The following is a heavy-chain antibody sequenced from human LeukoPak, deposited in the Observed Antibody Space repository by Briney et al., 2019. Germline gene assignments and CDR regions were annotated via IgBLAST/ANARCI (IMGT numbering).Heavy chain of an antibody. J-gene: IGHJ4*02. Sequence: PGGSLRLSCAASGFTFSSYAMSWVRQAPGKGLEWVSAISGSGVSTYYADSVKGRFTISRDNSKNTLHLQMNSLRAEDTAVYYCGKAPYCGSDCHLTSGWGQGTLVTVSS. CDR2: ISGSGVST. D-gene: IGHD2-21*02. CDR3: GKAPYCGSDCHLTSG. V-gene: IGHV3-23*01. CDR1: GFTFSSYA.